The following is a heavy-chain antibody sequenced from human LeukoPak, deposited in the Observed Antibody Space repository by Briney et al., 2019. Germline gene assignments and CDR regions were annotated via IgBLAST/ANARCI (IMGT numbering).Heavy chain of an antibody. CDR1: GGSFSGYY. CDR2: IYYSGST. D-gene: IGHD6-13*01. J-gene: IGHJ4*02. V-gene: IGHV4-34*01. Sequence: SETLSLTCAVYGGSFSGYYWSWIRQPPGKGLEWIGSIYYSGSTYYNPSLKSRVTISVDTSKNQFSLKLSSVTAADTAVYYCARFPGYSSSWVDYWGQGTLVTVSS. CDR3: ARFPGYSSSWVDY.